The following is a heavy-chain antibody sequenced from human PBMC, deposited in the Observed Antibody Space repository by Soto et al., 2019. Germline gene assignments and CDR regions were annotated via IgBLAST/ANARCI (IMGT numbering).Heavy chain of an antibody. CDR1: GGSISSGGYY. J-gene: IGHJ6*02. CDR2: IYSSGST. V-gene: IGHV4-31*03. Sequence: QVQLQESGPGLVKPSQTLSLTCTVSGGSISSGGYYWSWIRQHPGKGLEWFGYIYSSGSTYYNPSLKRRVTIAVHTSNNQCSLKLSSVTAADTAVYYCARGYGNRGIYYYYSGMDVWGQGTTVTVSS. D-gene: IGHD5-18*01. CDR3: ARGYGNRGIYYYYSGMDV.